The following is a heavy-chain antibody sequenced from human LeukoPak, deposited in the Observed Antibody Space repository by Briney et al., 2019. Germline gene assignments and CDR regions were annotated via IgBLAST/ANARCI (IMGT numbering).Heavy chain of an antibody. CDR3: ARAYYYDSSGYYPGGDY. J-gene: IGHJ4*02. V-gene: IGHV1-46*01. CDR1: GYTFTNYY. CDR2: INPSGGST. D-gene: IGHD3-22*01. Sequence: ASVKVSCKASGYTFTNYYIYLVRQAPGQGLEWMGIINPSGGSTKYAQKFQGRVTMTRDTSTSTVYMGLSSLRSDDTAVYYCARAYYYDSSGYYPGGDYWGQGTLVTVSS.